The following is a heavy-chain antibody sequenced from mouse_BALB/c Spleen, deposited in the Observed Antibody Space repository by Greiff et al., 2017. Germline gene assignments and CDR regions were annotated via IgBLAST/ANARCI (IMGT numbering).Heavy chain of an antibody. CDR2: ISSGGSYT. D-gene: IGHD2-4*01. CDR3: TRYDYLYAMDY. CDR1: GFTFSSYT. J-gene: IGHJ4*01. V-gene: IGHV5-6-4*01. Sequence: EVQLVESGGGLVKPGGSLKLSCAASGFTFSSYTMSWVRQTPEKRLEWVATISSGGSYTYYPDSVKGRFTISRDNAKNTLYLQMSSLKSEDTAMYYCTRYDYLYAMDYWGQGTSVTVSS.